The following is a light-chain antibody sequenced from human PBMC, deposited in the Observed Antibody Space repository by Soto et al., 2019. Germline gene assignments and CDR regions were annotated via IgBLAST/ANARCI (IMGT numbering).Light chain of an antibody. J-gene: IGKJ2*01. CDR2: AAS. CDR1: QNISSF. V-gene: IGKV1-39*01. CDR3: QQSYNAPA. Sequence: DIQMTQSPSSLSASVGDRVAITCRASQNISSFLNWYRQKPGKAPNLRIYAASTLQSGVASRFSGSGSGTDFTLTSSRLQPEDVATYVCQQSYNAPAFGQGTKLEI.